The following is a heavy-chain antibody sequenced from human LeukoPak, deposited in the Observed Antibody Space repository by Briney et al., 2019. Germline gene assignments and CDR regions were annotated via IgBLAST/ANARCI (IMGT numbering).Heavy chain of an antibody. CDR2: ITTSSSYI. Sequence: GGSLRLSCAASGFTFSSYSLNWVRQAPGKGLEWVSSITTSSSYIYYADSVKGRFTISRDNSKNTLYLQMNSLRAEDTAVYYCAKSPGYVREFDYWGQGTLVTVSS. CDR3: AKSPGYVREFDY. D-gene: IGHD6-13*01. CDR1: GFTFSSYS. V-gene: IGHV3-21*04. J-gene: IGHJ4*02.